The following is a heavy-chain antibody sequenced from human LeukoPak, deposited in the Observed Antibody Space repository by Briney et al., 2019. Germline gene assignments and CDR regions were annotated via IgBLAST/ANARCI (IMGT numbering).Heavy chain of an antibody. V-gene: IGHV3-21*04. CDR3: ARYDGGSGPFDY. CDR2: ISSSSTYI. J-gene: IGHJ4*02. D-gene: IGHD3-10*01. Sequence: GGSLRLSCAASGFTFSNYIMNWVRQAPGKGLEWVSSISSSSTYIYYADSVKGRFTISRDNSKNTLYLQMNSLRAEDTAVYYCARYDGGSGPFDYWGQGTLVTVSS. CDR1: GFTFSNYI.